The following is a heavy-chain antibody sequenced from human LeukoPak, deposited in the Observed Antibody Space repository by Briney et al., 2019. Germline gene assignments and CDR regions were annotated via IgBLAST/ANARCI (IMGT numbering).Heavy chain of an antibody. J-gene: IGHJ3*02. CDR1: GYTLTELS. D-gene: IGHD3-16*02. V-gene: IGHV1-24*01. CDR2: FDPEDGET. Sequence: ASVKVSCKVSGYTLTELSMHWVRQAPGKGLEWMGGFDPEDGETIYAQKFQGRVTMTEDTSTDTAYMELSSLRSEDTAVYYCATAAWNGYVWGSYPYDAFDIWGQGTMVTVSS. CDR3: ATAAWNGYVWGSYPYDAFDI.